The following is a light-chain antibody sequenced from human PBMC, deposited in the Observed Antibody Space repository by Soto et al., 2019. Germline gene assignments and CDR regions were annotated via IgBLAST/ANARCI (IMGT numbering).Light chain of an antibody. CDR3: QQSYSTPPWT. V-gene: IGKV1-39*01. J-gene: IGKJ1*01. CDR1: QSISSY. Sequence: DIQMTQSPSSLSASVGDRVTITCRASQSISSYLNWYQQKPGKAPKVLIYAASSLQSGVPSRFSGSGSGTDFTLTISSLQPEDFATYYCQQSYSTPPWTFGQGTKV. CDR2: AAS.